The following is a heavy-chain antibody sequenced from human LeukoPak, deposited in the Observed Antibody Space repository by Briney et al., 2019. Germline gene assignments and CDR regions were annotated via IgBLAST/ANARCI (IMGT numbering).Heavy chain of an antibody. CDR3: ARQFVGITMIVGFDP. V-gene: IGHV5-10-1*01. Sequence: GESLRISCKGSGYSFTSYWISWVRQMPGKGLEWMGRIDPSDSYTNYSPSFRGHVTISTDKSISTAYLQWSSLKASDTAMYYCARQFVGITMIVGFDPWGQGTPVTVSS. CDR1: GYSFTSYW. D-gene: IGHD3-22*01. CDR2: IDPSDSYT. J-gene: IGHJ5*02.